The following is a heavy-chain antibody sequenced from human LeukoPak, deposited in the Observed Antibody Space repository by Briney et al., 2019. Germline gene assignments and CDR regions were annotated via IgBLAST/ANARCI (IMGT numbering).Heavy chain of an antibody. Sequence: GRSLRLSCAASGFTFSSYAMHWVRQAPGKGLEWVAVISYDGSNKYYADSVKGRFTISRDNSKNTLYLQMNSLRAEDTAVYYCASNSSGWSYYFDYWGQGTLVTVSS. CDR1: GFTFSSYA. CDR3: ASNSSGWSYYFDY. D-gene: IGHD6-19*01. J-gene: IGHJ4*02. V-gene: IGHV3-30-3*01. CDR2: ISYDGSNK.